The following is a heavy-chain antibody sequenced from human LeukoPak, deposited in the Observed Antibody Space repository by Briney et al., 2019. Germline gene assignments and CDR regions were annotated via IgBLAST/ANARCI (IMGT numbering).Heavy chain of an antibody. CDR2: ISSSGSTI. Sequence: PGGSLRLSCAASGFTFSSYEMNWVRQAPGKGLEWVSYISSSGSTIYYADSVKGRFTISRDNAKNSLYLQMNSLRAEDTAVYYCARDLSVGSYYDDYFDYWGQGTLVTVSS. D-gene: IGHD1-26*01. V-gene: IGHV3-48*03. CDR3: ARDLSVGSYYDDYFDY. J-gene: IGHJ4*02. CDR1: GFTFSSYE.